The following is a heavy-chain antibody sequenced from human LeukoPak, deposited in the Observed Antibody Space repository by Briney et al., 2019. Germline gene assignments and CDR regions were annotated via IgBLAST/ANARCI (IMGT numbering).Heavy chain of an antibody. CDR1: GGSISSSY. Sequence: SETLSLTCIVSGGSISSSYWGWLRQPPGKGLEWIGYISPSGYTNYNPSLKSRVTISADTSKSQFSLRLTSVTAADTAVYYCATYIVATIEGEYWGQGTLVTVSS. CDR3: ATYIVATIEGEY. J-gene: IGHJ4*02. CDR2: ISPSGYT. D-gene: IGHD5-12*01. V-gene: IGHV4-4*08.